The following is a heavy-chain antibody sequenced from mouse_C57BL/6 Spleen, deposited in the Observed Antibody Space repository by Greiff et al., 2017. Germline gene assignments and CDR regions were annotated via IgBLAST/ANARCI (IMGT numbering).Heavy chain of an antibody. CDR3: ASPITTVVPDY. V-gene: IGHV1-82*01. J-gene: IGHJ4*01. CDR1: GYAFSSSW. Sequence: QVQLQQSGPELVKPGASVKISCKASGYAFSSSWMNWVKQRPGKGLEWIGRIYPGDGDTNYNGKFKGKATLTADKSSSTAYMQLSSLTSEDSAVYFCASPITTVVPDYWGQGTSVTVSS. CDR2: IYPGDGDT. D-gene: IGHD1-1*01.